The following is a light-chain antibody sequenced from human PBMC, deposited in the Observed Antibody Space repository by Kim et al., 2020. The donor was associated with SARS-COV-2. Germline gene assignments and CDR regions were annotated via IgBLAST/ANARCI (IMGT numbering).Light chain of an antibody. CDR3: SSYAGSNIYV. CDR2: DVN. Sequence: QYVTISCTGTRTDAGGNNSVSWDQQLPGKAPKLMISDVNKRPSGVPDRFSGSKSGNTASLTVSGLQPEDEADYYCSSYAGSNIYVFGTGTKVTVL. CDR1: RTDAGGNNS. V-gene: IGLV2-8*01. J-gene: IGLJ1*01.